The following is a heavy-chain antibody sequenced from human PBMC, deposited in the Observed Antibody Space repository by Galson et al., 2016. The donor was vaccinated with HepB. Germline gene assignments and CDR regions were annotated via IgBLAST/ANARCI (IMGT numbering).Heavy chain of an antibody. J-gene: IGHJ4*02. V-gene: IGHV3-53*01. Sequence: SLRLSCAASGFTVSNNYMSWVRQAPGKGLEWVSVIYSGGRTYYADPVKGRFTISRDNSKNTLYLQMNSLRAEDTAVYYCARDEIAGTTGDYWGQGTLVTVSS. CDR2: IYSGGRT. CDR1: GFTVSNNY. D-gene: IGHD1-7*01. CDR3: ARDEIAGTTGDY.